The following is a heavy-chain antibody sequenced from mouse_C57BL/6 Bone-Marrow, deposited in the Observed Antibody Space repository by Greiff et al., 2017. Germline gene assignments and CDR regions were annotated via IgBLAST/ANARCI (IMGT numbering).Heavy chain of an antibody. Sequence: QVQLKQPGAELVKPGASVKLSCKASGYTFTSYWMHWVKQRPGRGLEWIGRIDPNSGGTKYNEKFKSKATLTVDKPSSTAYMQLSSLTSEDSAVYYCASSIYSYAMDYWGQGTSVTVSS. J-gene: IGHJ4*01. V-gene: IGHV1-72*01. CDR1: GYTFTSYW. CDR2: IDPNSGGT. CDR3: ASSIYSYAMDY.